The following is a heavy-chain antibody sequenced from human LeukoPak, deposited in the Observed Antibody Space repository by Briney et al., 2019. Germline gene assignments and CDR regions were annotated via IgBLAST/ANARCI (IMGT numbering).Heavy chain of an antibody. Sequence: PSETLSLTCTVSGGSISSSSYYWGWIRQPPGKGLEWIGSIYYSGSTYYNPSLKSRVTISVDTSKNQFSLKLSSVTAADTAVYYCARSMVRGVIITKGLNWFDPWGQGTLVTVSS. V-gene: IGHV4-39*07. J-gene: IGHJ5*02. CDR3: ARSMVRGVIITKGLNWFDP. D-gene: IGHD3-10*01. CDR2: IYYSGST. CDR1: GGSISSSSYY.